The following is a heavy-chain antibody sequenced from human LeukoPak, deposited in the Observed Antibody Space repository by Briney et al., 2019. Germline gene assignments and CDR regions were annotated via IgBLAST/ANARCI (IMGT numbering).Heavy chain of an antibody. V-gene: IGHV1-2*02. Sequence: ASVKVSCKASGYTFTGYYMHWVRQAPGQGLEWMGWINPNSGGTNYAQKFQGRVTMTRDTSTSAVYMELSSLRSEDTAVYYCARARHYSRFLSWFDPWGQGTLVTVSS. CDR3: ARARHYSRFLSWFDP. D-gene: IGHD3-3*01. J-gene: IGHJ5*02. CDR1: GYTFTGYY. CDR2: INPNSGGT.